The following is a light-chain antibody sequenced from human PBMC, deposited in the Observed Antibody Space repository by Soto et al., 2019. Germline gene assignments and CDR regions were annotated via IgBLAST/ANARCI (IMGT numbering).Light chain of an antibody. CDR2: SAS. CDR1: QGINFY. Sequence: DIQMTRSPSSLSASVGDRVTITCRASQGINFYLAWYQQKPGKAPKLLIHSASTLQSGVPSRFAGSRSGTDFTLTINSLQPEDVATYFCQQSDSAPLTFGGGTKVEIK. V-gene: IGKV1-27*01. CDR3: QQSDSAPLT. J-gene: IGKJ4*01.